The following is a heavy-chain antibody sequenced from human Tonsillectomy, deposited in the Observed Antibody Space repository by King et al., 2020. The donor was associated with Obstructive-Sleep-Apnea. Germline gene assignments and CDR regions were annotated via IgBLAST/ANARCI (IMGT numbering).Heavy chain of an antibody. Sequence: VQLVESGGGVVQPGRSLRLSCAASGFTFSTYAMHWVRQTPGKGLEWVAVISYDGSNKYYADSVKGRFTISRDNSKNTLYLQMNSLRTEETAVYYCASDRGGYYSLFDYWGQGTLVTVSS. D-gene: IGHD3-22*01. CDR3: ASDRGGYYSLFDY. V-gene: IGHV3-30*04. CDR2: ISYDGSNK. CDR1: GFTFSTYA. J-gene: IGHJ4*02.